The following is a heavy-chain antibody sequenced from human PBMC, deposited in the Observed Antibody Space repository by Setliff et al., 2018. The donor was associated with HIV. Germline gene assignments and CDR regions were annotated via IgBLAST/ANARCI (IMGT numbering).Heavy chain of an antibody. D-gene: IGHD2-21*01. J-gene: IGHJ4*02. Sequence: GGSLRLSCAASGFAFSGHQRSWVRQAPGKGLEWVANIKQDGSEKYYVDSVKRRFTISRDNAKNSVYLQMDSLRAEDTASYYCARDPYWLEGYFDYWGPGTLVTVSS. V-gene: IGHV3-7*01. CDR2: IKQDGSEK. CDR1: GFAFSGHQ. CDR3: ARDPYWLEGYFDY.